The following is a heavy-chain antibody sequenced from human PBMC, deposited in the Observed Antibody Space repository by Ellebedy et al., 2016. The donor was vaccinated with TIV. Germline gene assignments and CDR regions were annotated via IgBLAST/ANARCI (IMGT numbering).Heavy chain of an antibody. CDR1: GYTFTGDYY. Sequence: AASVKVSCKASGYTFTGDYYIHWVRQAPGQGLEWVGVINPSGGHTTYTQNFQGRVTMTRDTSTSTVYMDLSSLRSEDTAVYYCARGGVQVWLHPFDYWGQGTLVTVSS. CDR2: INPSGGHT. D-gene: IGHD5-18*01. V-gene: IGHV1-46*01. CDR3: ARGGVQVWLHPFDY. J-gene: IGHJ4*02.